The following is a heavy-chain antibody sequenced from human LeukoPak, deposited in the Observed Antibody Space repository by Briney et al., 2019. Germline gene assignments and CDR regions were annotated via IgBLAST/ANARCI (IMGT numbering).Heavy chain of an antibody. CDR1: GFTFSDYY. J-gene: IGHJ3*02. D-gene: IGHD6-19*01. Sequence: GGSLRLSCAASGFTFSDYYMSWIRQAPGKGLEWVSYISSSGSTIYYADSVKGRFTISRDNAKNSLYLQMNSLRAEDTAVYYCASPVWAAGTISAFDIWGQGTMVTVSS. CDR2: ISSSGSTI. V-gene: IGHV3-11*01. CDR3: ASPVWAAGTISAFDI.